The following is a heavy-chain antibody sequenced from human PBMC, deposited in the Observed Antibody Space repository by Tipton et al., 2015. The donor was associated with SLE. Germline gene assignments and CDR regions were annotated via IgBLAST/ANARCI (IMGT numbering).Heavy chain of an antibody. D-gene: IGHD4-23*01. J-gene: IGHJ2*01. Sequence: TLSLTCTVSGGSISSGSYYWSWIRQPAGKGLEWIGHIYATGITNYNPSLKSRVTISVDTSKNQFSRKLSSVTAADTAVYYCARGGGNANWYFDLWGRGTLVTVSS. CDR3: ARGGGNANWYFDL. CDR2: IYATGIT. V-gene: IGHV4-61*09. CDR1: GGSISSGSYY.